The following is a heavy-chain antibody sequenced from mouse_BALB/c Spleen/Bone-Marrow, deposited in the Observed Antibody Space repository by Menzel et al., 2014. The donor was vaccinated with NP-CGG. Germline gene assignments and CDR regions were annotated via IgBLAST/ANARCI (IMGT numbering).Heavy chain of an antibody. Sequence: EESGGRLVTPGASLTLTCTVSGFSLSSYAMSWVRQAPGKGLEWIGIINSYGSTYYASWATGRFAISKTSTTVNLKITSPPTEDTATYFCARMIVAANSYGNWMDLWGQGTLVTVSS. V-gene: IGHV5-6-5*01. CDR3: ARMIVAANSYGNWMDL. D-gene: IGHD2-1*01. CDR1: GFSLSSYA. J-gene: IGHJ4*01. CDR2: INSYGST.